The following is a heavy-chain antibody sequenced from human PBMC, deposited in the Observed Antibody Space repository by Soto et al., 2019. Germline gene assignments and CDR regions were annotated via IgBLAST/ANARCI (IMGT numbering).Heavy chain of an antibody. CDR2: INHSGST. Sequence: SETLSLTCAACGGSFSGYYWSWIRQPPGKGLEWIGEINHSGSTNYNPSLKSRVTISVDTSKNQFSLRLSSVTAADTAVYYCARGSRMIVTTYFEYFDYWGQGTLVTVSS. CDR3: ARGSRMIVTTYFEYFDY. J-gene: IGHJ4*02. D-gene: IGHD3-9*01. V-gene: IGHV4-34*01. CDR1: GGSFSGYY.